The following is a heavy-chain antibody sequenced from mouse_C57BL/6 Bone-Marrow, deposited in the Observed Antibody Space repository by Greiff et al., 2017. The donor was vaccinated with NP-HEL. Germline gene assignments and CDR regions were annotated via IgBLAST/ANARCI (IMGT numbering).Heavy chain of an antibody. CDR3: ARALLSSWFAY. Sequence: QVQLQQSGAELARPGASVKMSCKASGYTFTSYTMHWVKQRPGQGLEWIGYINPSSGYTKYNQKFKDKATLTADKSSSTAYMQLSSLTSEDSAVYYCARALLSSWFAYWGQGTLVTVSA. CDR2: INPSSGYT. CDR1: GYTFTSYT. J-gene: IGHJ3*01. V-gene: IGHV1-4*01. D-gene: IGHD1-1*02.